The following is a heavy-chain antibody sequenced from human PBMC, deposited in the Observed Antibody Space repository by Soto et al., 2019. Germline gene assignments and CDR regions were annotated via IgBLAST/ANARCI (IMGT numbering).Heavy chain of an antibody. D-gene: IGHD2-2*01. CDR1: GYTFTSYG. CDR3: VILGYCSSTGCIPMGPGAP. V-gene: IGHV1-18*01. CDR2: ISAYNGNT. Sequence: ASVKVSCKASGYTFTSYGISWVRQAPGQGLEWMGWISAYNGNTNYAQKLQGRVTMTTDTSTSTAYMELRSLRSDDTAVYYCVILGYCSSTGCIPMGPGAPWGQGTLVTVSS. J-gene: IGHJ5*02.